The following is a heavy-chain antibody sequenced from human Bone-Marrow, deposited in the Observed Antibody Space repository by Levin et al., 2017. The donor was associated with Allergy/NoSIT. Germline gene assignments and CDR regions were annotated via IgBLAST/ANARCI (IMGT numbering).Heavy chain of an antibody. CDR2: ISYDGSNK. CDR3: ARDRGTMVRGVLPNYYYYGMDV. Sequence: GESLKISCAASGFTFSSYAMHWVRQAPGKGLEWVAVISYDGSNKYYADSVKGRFTISRDNSKNTLYLQMNSLRAEDTAVYYCARDRGTMVRGVLPNYYYYGMDVWGQGTTVTVSS. CDR1: GFTFSSYA. J-gene: IGHJ6*02. V-gene: IGHV3-30*04. D-gene: IGHD3-10*01.